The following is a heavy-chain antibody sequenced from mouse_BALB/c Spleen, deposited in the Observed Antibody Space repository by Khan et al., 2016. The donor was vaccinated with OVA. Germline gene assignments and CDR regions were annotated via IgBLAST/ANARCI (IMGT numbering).Heavy chain of an antibody. J-gene: IGHJ2*01. CDR3: ARDRGGFDSYYFDY. V-gene: IGHV3-5*02. Sequence: EVQLQESGPGLVKPSQTVSLTCTVTGISITTGNYRWSWIRQFPGNKLEWIGYIFYSGTTTYNPSLTSRASITRDTSKNQIFLEMNSLTAADRATYYCARDRGGFDSYYFDYWGQGTTLTVSS. CDR1: GISITTGNYR. CDR2: IFYSGTT. D-gene: IGHD2-2*01.